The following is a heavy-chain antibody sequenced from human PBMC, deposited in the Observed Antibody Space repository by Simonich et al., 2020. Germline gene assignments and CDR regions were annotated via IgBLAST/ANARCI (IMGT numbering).Heavy chain of an antibody. CDR3: ARTQSSGGEGWFDP. Sequence: EVQLVESGGGLVKPGGSLRLSCAASGFTFSSYSMNWVRQAPGKGLGGVSSISSSSSYIYYADSVKGRFTISRDNAKNSLYLQMNSLRAEDTAVYYCARTQSSGGEGWFDPWGQGTLVTVSS. V-gene: IGHV3-21*01. J-gene: IGHJ5*02. D-gene: IGHD3-16*01. CDR1: GFTFSSYS. CDR2: ISSSSSYI.